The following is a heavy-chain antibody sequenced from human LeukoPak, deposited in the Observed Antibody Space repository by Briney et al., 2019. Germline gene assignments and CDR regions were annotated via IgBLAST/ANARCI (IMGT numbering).Heavy chain of an antibody. J-gene: IGHJ4*02. CDR1: GFTFSSYA. Sequence: GGSLRLSCAASGFTFSSYAMSWVRQAPGKGLEWVSAISGSGGSTYYADSVKGRFTISRDNSKSTLYLQMNSLRAEDTAVYYCAKDTYYFGSGSLGADFDYWGQGTLVIVSS. CDR2: ISGSGGST. D-gene: IGHD3-10*01. CDR3: AKDTYYFGSGSLGADFDY. V-gene: IGHV3-23*01.